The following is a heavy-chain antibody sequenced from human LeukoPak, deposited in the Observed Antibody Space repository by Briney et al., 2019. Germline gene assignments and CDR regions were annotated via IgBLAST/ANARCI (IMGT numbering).Heavy chain of an antibody. J-gene: IGHJ4*02. Sequence: GGSLRLSCAASGLTFSTYGMHWVRQAPGKGLEGVAFIRHDGRNKFYADSVRGRFTISRDNSRDTLYLQMNSLRAEDTAVYYCARANDYGDYGGLDYWGQGTLVTVSS. CDR1: GLTFSTYG. CDR2: IRHDGRNK. CDR3: ARANDYGDYGGLDY. D-gene: IGHD4-17*01. V-gene: IGHV3-30*02.